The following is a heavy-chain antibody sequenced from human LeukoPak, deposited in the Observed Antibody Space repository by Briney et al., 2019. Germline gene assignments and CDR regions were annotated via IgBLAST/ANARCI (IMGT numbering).Heavy chain of an antibody. CDR1: GGSFSGYY. CDR3: ARGLGVVVAATNNWFDP. D-gene: IGHD2-15*01. J-gene: IGHJ5*02. CDR2: INHSGSI. V-gene: IGHV4-34*01. Sequence: SETLSLTXAVYGGSFSGYYWSWICQPPGKGLEWIGEINHSGSINYNPSLKSRVTISVDTSKNQFSLKLSSVTAADTAVYYCARGLGVVVAATNNWFDPWGQGTLVTVSS.